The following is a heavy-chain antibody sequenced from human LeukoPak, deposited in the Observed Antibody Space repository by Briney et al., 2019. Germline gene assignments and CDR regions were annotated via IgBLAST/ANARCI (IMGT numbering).Heavy chain of an antibody. Sequence: VASVKVSCKASGYTFTSYDINWVRQAPGQGLEWMGWMNPNSGNTGYAQKFQGRVTMTRNTSISTAYMGLSSLRSEDTAVYYCARAARLGDNPHFDYWGQGTLVTVSS. V-gene: IGHV1-8*01. CDR3: ARAARLGDNPHFDY. CDR2: MNPNSGNT. CDR1: GYTFTSYD. D-gene: IGHD3-16*01. J-gene: IGHJ4*02.